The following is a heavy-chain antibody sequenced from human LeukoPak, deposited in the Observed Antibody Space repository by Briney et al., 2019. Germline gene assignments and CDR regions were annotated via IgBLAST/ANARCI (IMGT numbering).Heavy chain of an antibody. Sequence: SETLSLTCAVSGDSFSSHYWTWIRQSPGTGLEWIGYISHIGRTNYNPSLKSRVTISIDTSKNQFSLKLRSVTAADTAVYYCARLLLDGPGYYYGMDVRGQGTTVTVSS. J-gene: IGHJ6*02. V-gene: IGHV4-59*11. CDR1: GDSFSSHY. D-gene: IGHD2-15*01. CDR2: ISHIGRT. CDR3: ARLLLDGPGYYYGMDV.